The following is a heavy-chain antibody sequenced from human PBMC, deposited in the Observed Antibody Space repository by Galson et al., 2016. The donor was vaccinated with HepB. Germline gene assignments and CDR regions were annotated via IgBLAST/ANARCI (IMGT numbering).Heavy chain of an antibody. CDR3: ARRLRLRNWLDP. CDR1: GGTFTSYA. V-gene: IGHV1-69*13. CDR2: IIPIFGTA. D-gene: IGHD4-17*01. Sequence: SVKVSCKASGGTFTSYAFSWVRQAPGQGLEWMGGIIPIFGTANYAQKFQGRVTITADESTSTAYMELSSLRSDDTAIYYCARRLRLRNWLDPWGQGTPVIVSS. J-gene: IGHJ5*02.